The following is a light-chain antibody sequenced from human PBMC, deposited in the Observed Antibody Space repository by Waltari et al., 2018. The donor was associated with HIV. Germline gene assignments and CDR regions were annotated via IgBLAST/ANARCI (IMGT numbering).Light chain of an antibody. V-gene: IGLV2-14*01. J-gene: IGLJ3*02. CDR1: TSDFGFYNF. CDR2: EVS. CDR3: TSFTSNYTVM. Sequence: QSALTQPASVSGSPGQSITISCTGSTSDFGFYNFISWYQQHPGGVPKVIISEVSSRPSGVSSRFSGSKSGNTASLTISWLQTEDEADYYCTSFTSNYTVMFGGGTKVTVL.